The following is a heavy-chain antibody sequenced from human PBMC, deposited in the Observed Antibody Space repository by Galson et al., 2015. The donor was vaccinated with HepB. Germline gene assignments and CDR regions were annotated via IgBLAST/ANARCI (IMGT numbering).Heavy chain of an antibody. CDR3: ARVKYSSGWPAGNWFDP. CDR2: ISAYNGNT. CDR1: GYTFTSYG. Sequence: SVKVSCKASGYTFTSYGISWVRQAPGQGLEWMGWISAYNGNTNYAQKLQGRVTMTTDTSTSTAYMELRSLRSDDTAVYYCARVKYSSGWPAGNWFDPWGQGTLVTVSS. V-gene: IGHV1-18*04. J-gene: IGHJ5*02. D-gene: IGHD6-25*01.